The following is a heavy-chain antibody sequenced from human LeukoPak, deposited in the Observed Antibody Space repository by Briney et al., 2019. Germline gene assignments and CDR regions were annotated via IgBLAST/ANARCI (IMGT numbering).Heavy chain of an antibody. CDR3: ATKVAGRNYFDY. D-gene: IGHD6-19*01. V-gene: IGHV3-23*01. J-gene: IGHJ4*02. CDR2: ISGSGYTT. Sequence: PGGSLRLSCAASGFTFSNYGMSWVRQPPGEGLEWVSVISGSGYTTYYADSVKGRFTISRDNYKNTVYRQMNSLRAEDTAVYYCATKVAGRNYFDYWGQGTLVTVSS. CDR1: GFTFSNYG.